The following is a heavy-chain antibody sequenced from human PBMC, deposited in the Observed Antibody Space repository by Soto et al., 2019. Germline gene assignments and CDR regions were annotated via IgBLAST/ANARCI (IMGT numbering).Heavy chain of an antibody. V-gene: IGHV4-59*01. CDR3: ARGRAYGGYFRFDY. J-gene: IGHJ4*02. Sequence: QVQLQESGPGLVKPSETLSLTCTVSGGSISSYYWSWIRQPPGKGLEWIGYIYYSGSTNYNPSLKRRVTXXVXTXXNQSSLRLSSVTAAVTAVYYCARGRAYGGYFRFDYWGQGTLVTVSS. D-gene: IGHD4-17*01. CDR1: GGSISSYY. CDR2: IYYSGST.